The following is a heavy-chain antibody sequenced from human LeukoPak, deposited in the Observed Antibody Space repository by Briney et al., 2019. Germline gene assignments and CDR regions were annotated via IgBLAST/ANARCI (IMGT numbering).Heavy chain of an antibody. D-gene: IGHD2-2*01. CDR2: ISSSSAYI. CDR3: ARIFRYQLVDYYALDV. Sequence: GGSLRLSCAASGFSFSDHAMDWVRQAPGKRLEWVSAISSSSAYIYYADSVKGRFTISRDNAKNSVSLQMNSLRVEDTAVYYCARIFRYQLVDYYALDVWGQGTTVTVSS. V-gene: IGHV3-21*01. CDR1: GFSFSDHA. J-gene: IGHJ6*02.